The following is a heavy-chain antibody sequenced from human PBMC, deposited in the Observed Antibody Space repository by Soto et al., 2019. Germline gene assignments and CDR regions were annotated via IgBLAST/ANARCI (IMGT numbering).Heavy chain of an antibody. J-gene: IGHJ4*02. D-gene: IGHD6-19*01. V-gene: IGHV3-30*18. CDR3: AKGGSGPVDY. CDR2: ISYDGSNK. CDR1: GFTFSSYG. Sequence: GGSLRLSCAASGFTFSSYGMHWVRQAPGKGLEWVAVISYDGSNKYYADSVKGRFTISRDNSKNTLYLQMNSLRAEDTAVYYCAKGGSGPVDYWGQGTLVTVSS.